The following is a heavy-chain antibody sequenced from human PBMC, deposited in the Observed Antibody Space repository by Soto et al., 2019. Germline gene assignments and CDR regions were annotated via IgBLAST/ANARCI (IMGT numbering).Heavy chain of an antibody. CDR2: IIPILGIA. V-gene: IGHV1-69*02. CDR3: ARVGSSTSQDY. Sequence: QVQLVQSGAEVKKPGSSVKVSCKASGGTFSSYTISWVRQAPGQGLEWMGRIIPILGIANYAQKFQGRVTITADKYTSTAYMELSSLRSEDTAVYYCARVGSSTSQDYWGQGTLVTVSS. CDR1: GGTFSSYT. J-gene: IGHJ4*02. D-gene: IGHD2-2*01.